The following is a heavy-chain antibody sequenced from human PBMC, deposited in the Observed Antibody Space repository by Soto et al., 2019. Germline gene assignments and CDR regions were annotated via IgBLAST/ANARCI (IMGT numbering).Heavy chain of an antibody. D-gene: IGHD3-16*02. CDR1: GFTFSSYA. V-gene: IGHV3-23*01. J-gene: IGHJ4*02. Sequence: PGGSLRLSCAASGFTFSSYAMSWVRQAPGKGLEWVSAISGSGGSTYYADSVKGRFTISRDNSKNTLYLQMNSLRAEDTAVYYCAKEVPRIYDYIWGSYRHNPHYFDYWGQGTLVTVSS. CDR3: AKEVPRIYDYIWGSYRHNPHYFDY. CDR2: ISGSGGST.